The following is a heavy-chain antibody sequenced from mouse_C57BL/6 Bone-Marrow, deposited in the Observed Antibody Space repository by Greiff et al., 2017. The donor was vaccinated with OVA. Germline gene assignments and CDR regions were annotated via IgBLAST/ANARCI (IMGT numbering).Heavy chain of an antibody. CDR1: GFTFSSYA. CDR2: ISDGGSYT. V-gene: IGHV5-4*01. D-gene: IGHD2-2*01. J-gene: IGHJ3*01. Sequence: EVQLVESGGGLVKPGGSLKLSCAASGFTFSSYAMSWVRQTPEKRLEWVATISDGGSYTYYPDNVKGRFTISRDNAKNNLYLHMSHLKAEDTAMYYCARAGRWLRRFAYGGQGTMVTVSA. CDR3: ARAGRWLRRFAY.